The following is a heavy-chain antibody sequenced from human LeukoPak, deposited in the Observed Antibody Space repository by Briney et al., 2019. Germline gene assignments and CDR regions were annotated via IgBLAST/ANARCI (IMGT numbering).Heavy chain of an antibody. V-gene: IGHV1-2*04. D-gene: IGHD2-2*01. CDR3: ARVRVPRYCSSTSCYSYGMDV. CDR2: INPNSGGT. CDR1: GYTFTGYY. Sequence: ASVKVSCKASGYTFTGYYMHWVRQAPGQGLEWMGWINPNSGGTNYAQKFQGWVTMTRDTSISTAYMELSRLRSDDTAVYYCARVRVPRYCSSTSCYSYGMDVWGQGTTVTVSS. J-gene: IGHJ6*02.